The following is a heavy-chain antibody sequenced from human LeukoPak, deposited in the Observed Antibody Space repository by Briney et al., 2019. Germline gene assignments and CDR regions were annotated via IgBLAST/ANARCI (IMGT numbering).Heavy chain of an antibody. J-gene: IGHJ3*02. CDR1: GFTVSSNY. D-gene: IGHD2-15*01. CDR2: ISSSGSTI. Sequence: GGSLRLSCAASGFTVSSNYMSWVRQAPGKGLEWVSYISSSGSTIYYADSVKGRFTISRDNAKNSLYLQMNSLRAEDTAVYYCARAPIVVVAVLDAFDIWGQGTMVTVSS. V-gene: IGHV3-11*01. CDR3: ARAPIVVVAVLDAFDI.